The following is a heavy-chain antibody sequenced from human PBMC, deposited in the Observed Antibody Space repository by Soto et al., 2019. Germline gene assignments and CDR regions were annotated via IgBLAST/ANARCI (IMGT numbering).Heavy chain of an antibody. Sequence: GGSLRLSCAASGFTFSSYAMSWVRQAPGKGLEWVSAISGSGGSTYYADSVKGRFTISRDNSKNTLYLQMNSLRAEETAVYYCAKDRDDYVWGSYRRDAFDIWGQGTMVTVSS. J-gene: IGHJ3*02. CDR3: AKDRDDYVWGSYRRDAFDI. V-gene: IGHV3-23*01. CDR2: ISGSGGST. CDR1: GFTFSSYA. D-gene: IGHD3-16*02.